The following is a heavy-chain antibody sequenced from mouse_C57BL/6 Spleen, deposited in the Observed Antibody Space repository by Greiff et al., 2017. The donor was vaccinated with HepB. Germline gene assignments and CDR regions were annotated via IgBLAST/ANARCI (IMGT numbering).Heavy chain of an antibody. CDR1: GFTFSDYY. J-gene: IGHJ1*03. CDR3: AREGVYYGNLYRYFDV. V-gene: IGHV5-16*01. Sequence: EVKLMESEGGLVQPGRSMKLSCTASGFTFSDYYMAWVRQVPEKGLEWVANINYDGSSTYYLDSLKSRFIISRDNAKNILYLQMSSLKSEDTATYYCAREGVYYGNLYRYFDVWGTGTTVTVSS. D-gene: IGHD2-1*01. CDR2: INYDGSST.